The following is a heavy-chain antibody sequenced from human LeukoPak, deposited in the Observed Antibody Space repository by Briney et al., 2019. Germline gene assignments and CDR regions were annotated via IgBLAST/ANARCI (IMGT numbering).Heavy chain of an antibody. Sequence: SETLSLTCTVSGGSISSGDYYWSWIRQPPGKGLEWIGYIYYSGSTYYNPSLKSRVTISVDTSKNQFSLKLSSVTAADTAAYYCARGAMTTVTPNKAFDIWGQGTMVTVSS. CDR2: IYYSGST. V-gene: IGHV4-30-4*01. CDR1: GGSISSGDYY. J-gene: IGHJ3*02. CDR3: ARGAMTTVTPNKAFDI. D-gene: IGHD4-17*01.